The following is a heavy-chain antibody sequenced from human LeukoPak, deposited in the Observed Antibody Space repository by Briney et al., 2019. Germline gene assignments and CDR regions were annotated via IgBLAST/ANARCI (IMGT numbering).Heavy chain of an antibody. Sequence: GGSLRLSCAASGFTFSNAWMSWVRQAPGKGLEWVGRIKSKTDGGTTDYAAPVKGRFTVSRDDSKNTLYLQMNSLKTEDTAVYYCTTVPPDYGDYPFDYWGQGTLVTVCS. D-gene: IGHD4-17*01. V-gene: IGHV3-15*01. CDR1: GFTFSNAW. J-gene: IGHJ4*02. CDR3: TTVPPDYGDYPFDY. CDR2: IKSKTDGGTT.